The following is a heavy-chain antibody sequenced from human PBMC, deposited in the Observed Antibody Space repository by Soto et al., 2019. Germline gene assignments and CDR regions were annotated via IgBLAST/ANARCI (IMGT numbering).Heavy chain of an antibody. D-gene: IGHD3-10*01. J-gene: IGHJ4*02. CDR2: INAGNENT. Sequence: QVQLVQSGAEVKKPGASVKVSCKASGYTFTLHGIHWVRQAPGQRLEWMGWINAGNENTRYSQSFQDRVTITRDTSARTAYMELRSLRSEDTAVYYCARATYYSDSGSRYYFDYWGQGTSVTVPS. CDR3: ARATYYSDSGSRYYFDY. V-gene: IGHV1-3*01. CDR1: GYTFTLHG.